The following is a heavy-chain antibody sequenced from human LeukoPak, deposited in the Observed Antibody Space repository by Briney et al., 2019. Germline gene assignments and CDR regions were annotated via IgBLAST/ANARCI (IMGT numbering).Heavy chain of an antibody. D-gene: IGHD1-1*01. CDR2: ISGSGGST. V-gene: IGHV3-23*01. Sequence: QAGGSLRLSCAASGFTFSSYAMSWVRQAPGKGREWGSAISGSGGSTYYADSVKGRFTISRDNSKNTLYLQMTSLSAEDTAVYYCAKAPQLYYFDYWGQGTLVTVSS. J-gene: IGHJ4*02. CDR1: GFTFSSYA. CDR3: AKAPQLYYFDY.